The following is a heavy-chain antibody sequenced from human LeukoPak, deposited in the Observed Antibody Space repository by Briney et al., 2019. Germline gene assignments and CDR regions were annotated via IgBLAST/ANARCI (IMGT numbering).Heavy chain of an antibody. CDR1: GGTFSSYA. Sequence: SVKVSCKASGGTFSSYAISWVRQAPGQGLEWMGRIIPILGIANYAQKFQGRVTITADKSTSTAYMELSSLRSEDTAEYYCARANYSNYSKGGVSNYYYYGMDVWGQGTTVTVSS. J-gene: IGHJ6*02. D-gene: IGHD4-11*01. V-gene: IGHV1-69*04. CDR3: ARANYSNYSKGGVSNYYYYGMDV. CDR2: IIPILGIA.